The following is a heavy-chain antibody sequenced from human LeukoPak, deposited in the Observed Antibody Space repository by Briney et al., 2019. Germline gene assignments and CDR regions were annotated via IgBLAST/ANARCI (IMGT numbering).Heavy chain of an antibody. CDR3: ARALKSRTWFDP. CDR1: GYTFTGYY. V-gene: IGHV1-2*02. CDR2: INPNSGGT. J-gene: IGHJ5*02. Sequence: ASVKVSCKASGYTFTGYYMHWVRQAPGQGLEWMGWINPNSGGTNYAQKFQGRVTMTRDTSISTAYMELSRLRSDDTAVYYCARALKSRTWFDPWGQGTLVTVSS.